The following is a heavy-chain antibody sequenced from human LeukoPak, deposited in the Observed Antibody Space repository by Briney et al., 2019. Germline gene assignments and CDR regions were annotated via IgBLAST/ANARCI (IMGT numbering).Heavy chain of an antibody. D-gene: IGHD3-22*01. V-gene: IGHV3-11*04. CDR1: GFTFSDYY. CDR3: ARDREYTNSGSRFDY. CDR2: ISSSGSTI. Sequence: GGSLRLSCAASGFTFSDYYMSWIRQAPGKGLEWVSYISSSGSTIYYADSVKGRFTISRDNAKNSLYLQMNSLRAEDTAVYYCARDREYTNSGSRFDYWGQGTLVTVSS. J-gene: IGHJ4*02.